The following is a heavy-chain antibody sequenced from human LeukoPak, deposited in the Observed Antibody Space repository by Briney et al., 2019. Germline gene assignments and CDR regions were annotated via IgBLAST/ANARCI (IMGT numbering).Heavy chain of an antibody. CDR2: ISGSGGST. CDR1: GFTFSSYA. Sequence: PGGSLRLSCAASGFTFSSYAMSWVRQAPGKGLEWVSAISGSGGSTYYADSVKGRLTISRDNSKNTLYLQMNSLRAEDTAVYYCAKDSRIAVAGTEGFDYWGQGTLVTVSS. J-gene: IGHJ4*02. D-gene: IGHD6-19*01. V-gene: IGHV3-23*01. CDR3: AKDSRIAVAGTEGFDY.